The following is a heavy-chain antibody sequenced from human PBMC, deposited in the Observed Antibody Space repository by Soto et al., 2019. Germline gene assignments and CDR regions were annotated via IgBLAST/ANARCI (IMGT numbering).Heavy chain of an antibody. D-gene: IGHD3-10*01. CDR1: GFPFSDYA. V-gene: IGHV3-30*18. Sequence: ESGGGVVQPGRSLRLSCAASGFPFSDYAMHWVRQAPGKGLEWVAVISFDGSNTYYADSVKGRFTVSRDNSKHTLSLQMNSLRSDDTALYYCAKALRGGCDYWGQGALVTVSS. J-gene: IGHJ4*02. CDR3: AKALRGGCDY. CDR2: ISFDGSNT.